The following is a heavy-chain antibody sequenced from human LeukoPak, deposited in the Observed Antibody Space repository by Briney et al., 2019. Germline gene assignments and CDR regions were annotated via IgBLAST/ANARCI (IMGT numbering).Heavy chain of an antibody. CDR2: ISGSGGST. J-gene: IGHJ4*02. D-gene: IGHD3-10*01. CDR1: GFTFSSYA. V-gene: IGHV3-23*01. Sequence: GGSLRLSCAASGFTFSSYAMSWVRQAPGKGLEWVSAISGSGGSTYYADSVKGRFTISRDNSKNTLYLQMNSLRAEDTAVYYCAKGGGYGSGSYYLPIYRGQGTLVTVSS. CDR3: AKGGGYGSGSYYLPIY.